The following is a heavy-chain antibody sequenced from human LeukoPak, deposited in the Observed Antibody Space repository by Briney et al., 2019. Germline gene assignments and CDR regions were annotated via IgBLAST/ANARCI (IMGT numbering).Heavy chain of an antibody. J-gene: IGHJ4*02. Sequence: SETLSLTCTVSAGSVSSGNYYWHWIRQPPGEGLEWIGFIYYIGTTNYNPPLKSRVTISVDTSKNHFSLKLTSVTASVTAAYFXXXXXXPXSPLYWGQGTLVTVSS. V-gene: IGHV4-61*03. CDR1: AGSVSSGNYY. CDR2: IYYIGTT. CDR3: XXXXXPXSPLY.